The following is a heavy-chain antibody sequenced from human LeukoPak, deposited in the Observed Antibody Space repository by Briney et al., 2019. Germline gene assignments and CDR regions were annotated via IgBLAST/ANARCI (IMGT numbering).Heavy chain of an antibody. J-gene: IGHJ6*02. CDR3: ARVFGYGPYYYYYGMDV. V-gene: IGHV3-30-3*01. Sequence: GGSLRLSCAASGFTFSSYTIHWVRQPPGKGLEWVAVISFDGSNKYYADSVKGRFTISRDNSKNTLYLQMNSLRAEDTAVYYCARVFGYGPYYYYYGMDVWGQGTTVTVSS. D-gene: IGHD5-18*01. CDR2: ISFDGSNK. CDR1: GFTFSSYT.